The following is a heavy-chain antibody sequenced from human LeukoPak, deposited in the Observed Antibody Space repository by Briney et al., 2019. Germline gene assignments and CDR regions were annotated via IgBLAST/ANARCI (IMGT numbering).Heavy chain of an antibody. J-gene: IGHJ6*03. D-gene: IGHD2-2*01. CDR3: ARDRGNYCSSTRCSPGDYYYYYYMDV. V-gene: IGHV1-69*01. Sequence: SVKVSCKASGGTFSSYAISWVRQAPGQGLEWMGGIIPIFGTANYAQKLQGRVTITADESTSTAYMELSSLRSEDTAVYYCARDRGNYCSSTRCSPGDYYYYYYMDVWGKGTTVTVSS. CDR2: IIPIFGTA. CDR1: GGTFSSYA.